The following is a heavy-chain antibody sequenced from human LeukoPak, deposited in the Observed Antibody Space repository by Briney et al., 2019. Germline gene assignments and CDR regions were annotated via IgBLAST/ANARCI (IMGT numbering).Heavy chain of an antibody. D-gene: IGHD6-13*01. J-gene: IGHJ4*02. CDR3: ARGAAAAVMYYFNY. CDR2: IYYSGGT. Sequence: PSQTLSLTCTVSGGSISSGDYYWSWIRQPPGKGLEWIGYIYYSGGTYYNPSLKSRVTISVDTSKNQFSLKLSSATAADTAVYYCARGAAAAVMYYFNYWGQGTLVTVSS. V-gene: IGHV4-30-4*08. CDR1: GGSISSGDYY.